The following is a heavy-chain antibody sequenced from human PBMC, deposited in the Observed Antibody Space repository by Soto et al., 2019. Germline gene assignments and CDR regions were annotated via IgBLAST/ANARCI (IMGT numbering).Heavy chain of an antibody. D-gene: IGHD1-26*01. CDR2: IYYSGST. Sequence: PSETLSLTCTVSGGSISSGGYYWSWIRQHPGKGLEWIGYIYYSGSTYYNPSLKSRVTISVGTSKNQFSLKLSSVTAADTAVYYCARDVERRGYFDYWGQGTLVTVSS. J-gene: IGHJ4*02. CDR3: ARDVERRGYFDY. CDR1: GGSISSGGYY. V-gene: IGHV4-31*03.